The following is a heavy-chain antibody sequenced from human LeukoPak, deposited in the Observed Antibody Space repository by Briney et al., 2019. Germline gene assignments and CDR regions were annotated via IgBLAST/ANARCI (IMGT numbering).Heavy chain of an antibody. CDR2: LYYGGSS. J-gene: IGHJ4*02. CDR3: ARVGSGSYPLFDY. V-gene: IGHV4-59*01. Sequence: SETLSLTCTVSGGSISSYYWSWLRQPPGKALEWIGYLYYGGSSKYNPSLKSRVTISLDTSKNQFSLKLSSVTAADTAVYYCARVGSGSYPLFDYWGQGTLVTVSS. D-gene: IGHD1-26*01. CDR1: GGSISSYY.